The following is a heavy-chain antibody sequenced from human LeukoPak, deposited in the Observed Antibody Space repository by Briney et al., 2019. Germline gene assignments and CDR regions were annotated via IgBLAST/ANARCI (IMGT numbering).Heavy chain of an antibody. V-gene: IGHV4-59*01. D-gene: IGHD5-18*01. CDR1: GGSISSYY. CDR2: IYYSGST. CDR3: ASTNAAMVTGWGFDY. Sequence: SETLSLTCTVSGGSISSYYWSWIRQPPGKGLEWIGYIYYSGSTNYNPSLKSRVTISVDTSKNQFSLKLSSVTAADTAVYYCASTNAAMVTGWGFDYWGRGTLVTVSS. J-gene: IGHJ4*02.